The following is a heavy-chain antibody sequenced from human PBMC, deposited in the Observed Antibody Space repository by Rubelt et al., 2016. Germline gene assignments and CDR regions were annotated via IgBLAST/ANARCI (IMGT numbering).Heavy chain of an antibody. CDR1: GGSFSGYY. CDR2: VNHSGGT. CDR3: ARCRDGNFAFDY. J-gene: IGHJ4*02. D-gene: IGHD5-24*01. Sequence: QVQLQQWGAGLLKPSETLSLTCAVYGGSFSGYYWTWVRQPPGKRLEWIGEVNHSGGTNYNPSLKSRVTISVDTSNNQFYLSLNSVTAADTAVYYCARCRDGNFAFDYWGQGTLVTVSS. V-gene: IGHV4-34*01.